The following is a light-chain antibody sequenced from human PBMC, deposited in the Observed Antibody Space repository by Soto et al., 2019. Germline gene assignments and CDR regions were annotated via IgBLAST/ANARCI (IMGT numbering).Light chain of an antibody. CDR3: QQYNSYSWT. V-gene: IGKV1-5*03. CDR2: KTS. CDR1: QSISNW. Sequence: DIQMTQSPSTLSASVGDRVTITCRASQSISNWLAWYQQKPGKAPKVLIYKTSILESGVPPRFSGSGSGTEFTLTISSLQPDAFATYYCQQYNSYSWTFGQGTKVEIK. J-gene: IGKJ1*01.